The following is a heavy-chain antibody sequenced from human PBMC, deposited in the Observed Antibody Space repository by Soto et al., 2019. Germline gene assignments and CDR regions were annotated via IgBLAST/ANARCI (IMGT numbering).Heavy chain of an antibody. CDR2: ISYDGSNK. CDR1: GFTFSSYG. V-gene: IGHV3-30*03. D-gene: IGHD2-15*01. CDR3: ASGAATGHLHGMDV. J-gene: IGHJ6*02. Sequence: QVQLVESGGGVVQPGRSLRLSCAASGFTFSSYGMHWVRQAPGKGLEWVAVISYDGSNKYYADSVKGRFTISRDNSKNTLYLQMNSLRAEDRAVYYCASGAATGHLHGMDVWGQGTTVTVSS.